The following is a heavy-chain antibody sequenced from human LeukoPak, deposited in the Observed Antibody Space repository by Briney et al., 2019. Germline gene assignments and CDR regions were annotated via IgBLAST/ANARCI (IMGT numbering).Heavy chain of an antibody. J-gene: IGHJ4*02. CDR1: GNSISSSNW. D-gene: IGHD3-9*01. CDR2: IYHSGST. V-gene: IGHV4-4*02. CDR3: ARTGYDILTGYQLHFDY. Sequence: SETLSLTCVVSGNSISSSNWWSWVRQPPGKGLEWIGEIYHSGSTNYNPSLKSRVTISVDKSKNQFSLKLSSVTAADTAVYYCARTGYDILTGYQLHFDYWGQGTLVTVSS.